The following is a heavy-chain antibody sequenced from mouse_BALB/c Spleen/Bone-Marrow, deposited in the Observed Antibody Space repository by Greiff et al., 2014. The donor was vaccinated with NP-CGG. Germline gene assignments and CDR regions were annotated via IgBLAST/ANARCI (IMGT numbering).Heavy chain of an antibody. D-gene: IGHD2-14*01. CDR2: IDPYYGTT. CDR3: TRSRAYFRDWFAY. J-gene: IGHJ3*01. CDR1: GHSFTGYN. V-gene: IGHV1-39*01. Sequence: EVQGEESGPELEKPGASVKISCKASGHSFTGYNMNWVKQSHGKSLAWIGNIDPYYGTTTFNQKFKDKATLTVDKSSSTAYMQLKSLTSEDSAVYYYTRSRAYFRDWFAYWGQGTLVTVSA.